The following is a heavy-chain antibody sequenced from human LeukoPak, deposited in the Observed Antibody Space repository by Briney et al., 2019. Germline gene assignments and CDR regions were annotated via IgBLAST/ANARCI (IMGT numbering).Heavy chain of an antibody. V-gene: IGHV3-9*01. CDR3: AKANDYYDSSGSFDY. J-gene: IGHJ4*02. CDR1: GFTFDDYA. Sequence: PGRSLRLSCAASGFTFDDYAMHWVRQAPGKGLEWVSGISWNSGSIGYADSVKGRFTISRDNAKNPLYLQMNSLRAEDTALYYCAKANDYYDSSGSFDYWGQGTLVTVSS. CDR2: ISWNSGSI. D-gene: IGHD3-22*01.